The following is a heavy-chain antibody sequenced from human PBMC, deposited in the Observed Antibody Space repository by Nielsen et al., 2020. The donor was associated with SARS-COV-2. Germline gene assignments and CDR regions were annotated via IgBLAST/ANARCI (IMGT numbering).Heavy chain of an antibody. CDR3: TTEIAGDSFDY. CDR1: GFTFSGSA. J-gene: IGHJ4*02. D-gene: IGHD3-16*01. Sequence: GGSLRLSCAASGFTFSGSAMHWVRQASGKGLEWVGRIRSKANSYATAYAASVKGRFTISRDDSKNTLYLQMNSLKTEDTAVYYCTTEIAGDSFDYWGQGTLVTVSS. V-gene: IGHV3-73*01. CDR2: IRSKANSYAT.